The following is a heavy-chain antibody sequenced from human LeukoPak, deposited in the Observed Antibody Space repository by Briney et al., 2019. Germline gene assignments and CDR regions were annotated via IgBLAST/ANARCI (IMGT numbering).Heavy chain of an antibody. J-gene: IGHJ6*03. CDR3: ARGNVRGVIFGYYYYMDV. CDR2: IKQDGSEK. D-gene: IGHD3-10*02. Sequence: GGSLRLSCAASGFTFSSYWMSWVRQAPGKGLEWVANIKQDGSEKYYVDSVKGRFTISRDNAKNSLYLQMNSLRAEDTAVYYCARGNVRGVIFGYYYYMDVWGKGTTVTISS. V-gene: IGHV3-7*01. CDR1: GFTFSSYW.